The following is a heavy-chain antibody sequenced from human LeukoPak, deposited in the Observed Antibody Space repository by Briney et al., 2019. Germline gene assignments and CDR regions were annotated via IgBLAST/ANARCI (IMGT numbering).Heavy chain of an antibody. D-gene: IGHD2-21*02. CDR1: GYTFTDNY. J-gene: IGHJ4*02. CDR3: GRVAYCGSGCYYYFDY. Sequence: ASVKVSCKASGYTFTDNYIHWVRQAPGQGLEWMGWINLRSGGTSYGQKFQGRVTVTRDTSISTAYMELSSLTSDDTAVYYCGRVAYCGSGCYYYFDYWGQGTLVTVSS. V-gene: IGHV1-2*02. CDR2: INLRSGGT.